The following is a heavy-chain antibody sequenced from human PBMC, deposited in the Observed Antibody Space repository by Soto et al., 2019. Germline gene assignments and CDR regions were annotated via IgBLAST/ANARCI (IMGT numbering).Heavy chain of an antibody. D-gene: IGHD6-13*01. Sequence: PSETLSLTCAVYGGSFSGYYWSWIRQPPGKGLEWIGEINHSGSTNYNPSLKSRVTISVDTSKNQFSLKLSSVTAADTAVYYCARVEQQLMSYFDYWRQGTLVTVSS. CDR2: INHSGST. V-gene: IGHV4-34*01. J-gene: IGHJ4*02. CDR3: ARVEQQLMSYFDY. CDR1: GGSFSGYY.